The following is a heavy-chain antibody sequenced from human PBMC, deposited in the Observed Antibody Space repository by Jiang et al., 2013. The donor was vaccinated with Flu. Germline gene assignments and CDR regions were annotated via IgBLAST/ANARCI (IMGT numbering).Heavy chain of an antibody. CDR2: IYYSGTT. CDR3: ARQSRLPTYYYGSGRDRGLDV. CDR1: GGSISNSSYY. D-gene: IGHD3-10*01. V-gene: IGHV4-39*01. Sequence: LLKPSETLSLTCTVSGGSISNSSYYWGWIRQPPGTGLEWIGNIYYSGTTYYNPSLKSRVTISVDMSKNQFSLSLSSVTAADTAVYFCARQSRLPTYYYGSGRDRGLDVWGQGTTVTVSS. J-gene: IGHJ6*02.